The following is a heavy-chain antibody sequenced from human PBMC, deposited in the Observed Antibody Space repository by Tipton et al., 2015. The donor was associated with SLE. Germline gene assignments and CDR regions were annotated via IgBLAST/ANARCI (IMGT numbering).Heavy chain of an antibody. V-gene: IGHV4-34*01. CDR2: INHSGST. J-gene: IGHJ5*02. D-gene: IGHD4-23*01. CDR1: GGSFSGYY. Sequence: TLSLTCAVYGGSFSGYYWSWIRQPPGKGLEWIGEINHSGSTNYNPSLKSRVTISVDTSKNQFSLKLSSVTAADTAVYYCARGRLWVVTHYNWFDPWGQGTLVTVSS. CDR3: ARGRLWVVTHYNWFDP.